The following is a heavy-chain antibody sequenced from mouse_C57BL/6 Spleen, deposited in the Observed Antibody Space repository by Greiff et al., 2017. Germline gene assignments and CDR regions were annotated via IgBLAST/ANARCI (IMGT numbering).Heavy chain of an antibody. J-gene: IGHJ2*01. CDR2: IYPGDGDT. CDR3: AGYDYSFDY. V-gene: IGHV1-82*01. CDR1: GYAFSSSW. Sequence: VQLVESGPELVKPGASVKISCKASGYAFSSSWMNWVKQRPGKGLEWIGRIYPGDGDTNYNGKFKGKATLTADKSSSTAYMQLSSLTSEDSAVYFCAGYDYSFDYWGQGTTLTVSS. D-gene: IGHD2-12*01.